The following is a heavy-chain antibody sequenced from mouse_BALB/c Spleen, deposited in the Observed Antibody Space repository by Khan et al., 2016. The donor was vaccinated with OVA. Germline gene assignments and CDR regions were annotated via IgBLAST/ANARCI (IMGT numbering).Heavy chain of an antibody. CDR1: GFTFSTYA. Sequence: EVELVESGGGLVKPGGSLKLSCAASGFTFSTYAMSWVRQTPEKRLEWVATISSDGDYTYYPDNVTGRFTISRDNAKNTLYLQMSSLRYEDTALYYCARSAYGNFAYWGQGTLVTVSA. J-gene: IGHJ3*01. CDR3: ARSAYGNFAY. CDR2: ISSDGDYT. D-gene: IGHD2-1*01. V-gene: IGHV5-9-3*01.